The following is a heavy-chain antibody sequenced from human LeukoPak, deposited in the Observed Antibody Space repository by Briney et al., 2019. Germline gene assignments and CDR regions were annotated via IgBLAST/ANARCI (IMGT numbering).Heavy chain of an antibody. CDR2: ISYDGSNK. CDR1: GFTFSSYG. J-gene: IGHJ4*02. Sequence: PGRSLRLSCAASGFTFSSYGMHWVRQAPGKGLEWVAVISYDGSNKYYADSVKGRFTISRDNSKNTLYLQMNSLRAEDTAVYYCATQDGYDNSGHYGYWGQGTLVTVSS. V-gene: IGHV3-30*03. D-gene: IGHD3-22*01. CDR3: ATQDGYDNSGHYGY.